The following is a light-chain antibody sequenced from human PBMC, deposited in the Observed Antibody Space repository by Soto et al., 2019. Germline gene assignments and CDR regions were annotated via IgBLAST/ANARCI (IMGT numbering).Light chain of an antibody. CDR1: SRDVGTYNF. CDR2: EVH. Sequence: QSALTQPPSASGSPGQSVTISCSGTSRDVGTYNFVSWYQHHPGTAPKLIIYEVHKRPSGISARFSGSTSGNTASLTISGLQAEDEDDYYCSSYAGINTLVFGGGTKLTVL. J-gene: IGLJ3*02. CDR3: SSYAGINTLV. V-gene: IGLV2-8*01.